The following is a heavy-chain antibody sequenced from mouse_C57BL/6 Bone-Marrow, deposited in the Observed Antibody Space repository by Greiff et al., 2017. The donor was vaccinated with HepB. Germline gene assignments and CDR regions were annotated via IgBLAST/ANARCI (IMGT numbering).Heavy chain of an antibody. CDR1: GYTFTTYP. V-gene: IGHV1-47*01. CDR3: AILLYYYGSSYDYAMDY. D-gene: IGHD1-1*01. CDR2: FHPYNDDT. J-gene: IGHJ4*01. Sequence: VQLQESGAELVKPGASVKMSCKASGYTFTTYPIEWMKQNHGKSLEWIGNFHPYNDDTKYNEKFKGKATLTVEKSSSTVYLELSRLTSDDSAVYYCAILLYYYGSSYDYAMDYWGQGTSVTVSS.